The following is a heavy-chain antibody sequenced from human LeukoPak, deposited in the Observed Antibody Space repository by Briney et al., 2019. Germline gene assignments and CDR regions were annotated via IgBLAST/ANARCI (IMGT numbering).Heavy chain of an antibody. Sequence: SETLSLTCTVSGYSISSGYYWGWIRQPPGKGLEWIGSIYHSGSTYYNPSLKSRVTISVDTSKNQFSLKLNSVTAADTAVYYCASFYCSGGSCYQYFSYYYMDVWGKGTTVTISS. D-gene: IGHD2-15*01. CDR2: IYHSGST. V-gene: IGHV4-38-2*02. J-gene: IGHJ6*03. CDR3: ASFYCSGGSCYQYFSYYYMDV. CDR1: GYSISSGYY.